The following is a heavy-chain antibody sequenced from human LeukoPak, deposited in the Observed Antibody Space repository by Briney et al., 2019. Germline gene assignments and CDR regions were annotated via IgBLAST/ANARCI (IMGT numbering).Heavy chain of an antibody. CDR3: ARADTSYYDFWSGYYPLYYFDY. CDR2: IYYSGST. D-gene: IGHD3-3*01. J-gene: IGHJ4*02. CDR1: GGSISSYY. Sequence: SETLSLTCTVSGGSISSYYWSWIRQPPGKGLEWIGYIYYSGSTYYNPSLKSRVTISVDTSKNQFSLKLSSVTAADTAVYYCARADTSYYDFWSGYYPLYYFDYWGQGTLVTVSS. V-gene: IGHV4-59*08.